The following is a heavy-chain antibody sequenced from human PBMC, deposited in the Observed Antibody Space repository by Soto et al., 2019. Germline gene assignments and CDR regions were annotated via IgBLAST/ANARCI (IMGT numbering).Heavy chain of an antibody. Sequence: LSLTCTVSGGSISSYYWSWIRQPAGKGLEWIGRIYTSGSTNYNPSLKSRVTMSVDTSKNQFSLKLSSVTAADTAVYYCARDIRGYSYGTYYYGMDVWGQGTTVTVSS. V-gene: IGHV4-4*07. D-gene: IGHD5-18*01. J-gene: IGHJ6*02. CDR2: IYTSGST. CDR3: ARDIRGYSYGTYYYGMDV. CDR1: GGSISSYY.